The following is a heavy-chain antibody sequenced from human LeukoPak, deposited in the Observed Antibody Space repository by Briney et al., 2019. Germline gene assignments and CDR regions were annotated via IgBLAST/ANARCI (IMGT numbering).Heavy chain of an antibody. CDR3: AKASLSGYDMYYFDY. D-gene: IGHD5-12*01. CDR1: GFPFDDYA. J-gene: IGHJ4*02. V-gene: IGHV3-9*01. CDR2: FSWNSGSI. Sequence: GRSLRLSCTVSGFPFDDYAMHWVRQAPGKALECVSGFSWNSGSIGYADSVKGRFTISRDNAKNSLYLQMNSLRAEDTALYYCAKASLSGYDMYYFDYWGQGTLVTVSS.